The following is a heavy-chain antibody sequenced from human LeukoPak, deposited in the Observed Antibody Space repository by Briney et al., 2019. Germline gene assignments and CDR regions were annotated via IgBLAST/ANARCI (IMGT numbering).Heavy chain of an antibody. CDR1: GFTFSSYA. D-gene: IGHD6-19*01. Sequence: GGSLRLSCAASGFTFSSYAMSWVRQAPGKGLEWVSAISGSGGSTYYADSVKGRFTISRDNSKNTLYLQMNSLRAEDTAVYYCAKPPSLQVIAVAGTHYFDYWGQGTLVTVSS. V-gene: IGHV3-23*01. J-gene: IGHJ4*02. CDR3: AKPPSLQVIAVAGTHYFDY. CDR2: ISGSGGST.